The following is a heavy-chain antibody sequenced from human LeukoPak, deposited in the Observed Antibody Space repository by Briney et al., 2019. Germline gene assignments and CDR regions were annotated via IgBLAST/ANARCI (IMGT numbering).Heavy chain of an antibody. J-gene: IGHJ4*02. D-gene: IGHD3-10*01. CDR3: ARTSLDFGEFLNFDY. Sequence: PSETLPLTCTVSGGSISSYYWSWIRQPPGKGLEWIGYIYYSGSTNYNPSLKSRVTISVDTSKNQFSLKLSSVTAADTAVYYCARTSLDFGEFLNFDYWGQGTLVTVSS. V-gene: IGHV4-59*08. CDR2: IYYSGST. CDR1: GGSISSYY.